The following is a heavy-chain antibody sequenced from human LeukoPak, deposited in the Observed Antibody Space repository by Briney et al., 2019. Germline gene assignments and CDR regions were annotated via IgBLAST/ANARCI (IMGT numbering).Heavy chain of an antibody. V-gene: IGHV4-34*01. CDR3: ASSELSDSSGYYSWFDP. J-gene: IGHJ5*02. D-gene: IGHD3-22*01. CDR2: INHSGST. Sequence: PGGSLRLSCAASGFTFSSYAMSWVRQAPGKGLEWIGEINHSGSTNYNPSLKSRVTISVDTSKNQFSLKLSSVTAADTAVYYCASSELSDSSGYYSWFDPWGQGTLVTVSS. CDR1: GFTFSSYA.